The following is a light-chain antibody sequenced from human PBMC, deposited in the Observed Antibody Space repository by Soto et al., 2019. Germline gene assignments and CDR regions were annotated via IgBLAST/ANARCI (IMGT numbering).Light chain of an antibody. V-gene: IGKV1-12*01. Sequence: DIQMTQSPSSVSASVGDRVTITCRASQGLSSWLAWYQQKPGKAPKLLIYAASTLQSGVSSRFSGSGSGTDFTLTISSLQPEDFATYYCQQANSFPITFGQGTRLEIK. J-gene: IGKJ5*01. CDR2: AAS. CDR1: QGLSSW. CDR3: QQANSFPIT.